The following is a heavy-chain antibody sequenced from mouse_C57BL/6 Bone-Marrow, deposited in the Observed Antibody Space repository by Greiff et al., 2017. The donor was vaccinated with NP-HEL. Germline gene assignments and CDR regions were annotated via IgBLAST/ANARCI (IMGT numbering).Heavy chain of an antibody. D-gene: IGHD3-1*01. CDR1: GYAFSSSW. CDR2: IYPGDGDT. J-gene: IGHJ3*01. Sequence: QVQLKESGPELVKPGASVKISCKASGYAFSSSWMNWVKQRPGKGLEWIGRIYPGDGDTNYNGKFKGKATLTADKSSSTAYMQLSSLTSEDSAVYFCARSGGFAYWGQGTLVTVSA. V-gene: IGHV1-82*01. CDR3: ARSGGFAY.